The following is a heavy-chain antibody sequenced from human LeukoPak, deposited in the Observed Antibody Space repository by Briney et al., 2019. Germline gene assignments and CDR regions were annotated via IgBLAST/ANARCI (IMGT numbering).Heavy chain of an antibody. Sequence: GGSLRLSCAASGFTFSSYWMHWVRQAPGKGLVWVSRIKSDGSSTTYADSVKGRFTISRDNAKNTLYLQMNSLRAEDTAIYYCARVYHCNSACCWSYMDVWGKGTTVTVSS. CDR2: IKSDGSST. V-gene: IGHV3-74*03. D-gene: IGHD2/OR15-2a*01. CDR3: ARVYHCNSACCWSYMDV. J-gene: IGHJ6*03. CDR1: GFTFSSYW.